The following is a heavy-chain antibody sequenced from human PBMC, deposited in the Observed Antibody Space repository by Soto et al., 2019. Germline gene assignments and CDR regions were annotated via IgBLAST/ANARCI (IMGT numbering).Heavy chain of an antibody. D-gene: IGHD6-13*01. J-gene: IGHJ6*02. Sequence: GGSLRLSCAASGFTFSSYWVHWVRQAPGRGLVWVSRINGDGSSTNYADSVKGRFTISRDNAENTLYLQMNSLRAEDTAVYLCGRGGSGIYGMDVWGQGTTVTVSS. CDR2: INGDGSST. CDR3: GRGGSGIYGMDV. CDR1: GFTFSSYW. V-gene: IGHV3-74*01.